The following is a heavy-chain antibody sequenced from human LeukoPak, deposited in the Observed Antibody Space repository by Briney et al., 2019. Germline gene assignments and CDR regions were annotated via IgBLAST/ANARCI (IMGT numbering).Heavy chain of an antibody. CDR2: IYYSGST. J-gene: IGHJ2*01. V-gene: IGHV4-59*01. Sequence: SETLSLTCTASGGSISSYYWSWIRQPPGKGLEWIGYIYYSGSTNYNPSLKSRVTISVDTSKNQFSLKLKSVTAADTAVYYCARDRGAAWWYFDLWGRGTLVTVSS. CDR1: GGSISSYY. CDR3: ARDRGAAWWYFDL. D-gene: IGHD3-10*01.